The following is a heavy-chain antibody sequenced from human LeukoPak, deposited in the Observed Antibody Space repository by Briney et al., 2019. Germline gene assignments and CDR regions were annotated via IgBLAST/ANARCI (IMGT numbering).Heavy chain of an antibody. D-gene: IGHD1-26*01. CDR2: IYYSGST. Sequence: SETLSLTCTVSGGSISSYYWSWIRQPPGKGLEWIGYIYYSGSTNYNPSLKSRVTISVDTSKNQFSLKLSSVTAADTAVYYCARVKSGSYYDWFEPWGQGTLVTVSS. CDR3: ARVKSGSYYDWFEP. CDR1: GGSISSYY. V-gene: IGHV4-59*01. J-gene: IGHJ5*02.